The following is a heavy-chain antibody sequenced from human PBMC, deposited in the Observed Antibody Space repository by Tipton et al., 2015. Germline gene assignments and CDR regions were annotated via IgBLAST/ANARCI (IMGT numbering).Heavy chain of an antibody. D-gene: IGHD3-22*01. J-gene: IGHJ3*02. V-gene: IGHV4-31*02. CDR2: IYYTGST. CDR1: SGSISSGGYY. CDR3: AREYDTRGYGVDDAFDI. Sequence: LRLSCTVSSGSISSGGYYWSWIRQRPGKGLEWIGYIYYTGSTYYNPSLKSRLTISLDTSKNQFSLNLTSVTAADTAVYFCAREYDTRGYGVDDAFDIWGRGTMVTVSS.